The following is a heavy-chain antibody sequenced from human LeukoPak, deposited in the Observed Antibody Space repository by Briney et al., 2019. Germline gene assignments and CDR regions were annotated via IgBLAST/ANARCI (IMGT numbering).Heavy chain of an antibody. Sequence: SETLSLTCTGSGGSISSGSYYWSWIRQPAGKGLEWIGRIYTSGSTNYNPSLKSRVTISVDTTKNQFPLKLSSVTAADTAVYYCARGTGAVAGYWGQGTLVTVSS. D-gene: IGHD6-19*01. CDR2: IYTSGST. CDR3: ARGTGAVAGY. J-gene: IGHJ4*02. V-gene: IGHV4-61*02. CDR1: GGSISSGSYY.